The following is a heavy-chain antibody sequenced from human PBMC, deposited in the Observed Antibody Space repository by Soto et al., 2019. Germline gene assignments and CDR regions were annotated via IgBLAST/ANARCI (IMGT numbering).Heavy chain of an antibody. V-gene: IGHV1-18*04. CDR1: GYSFTSYG. CDR3: ARHRFNYYDDTVYYYFDY. CDR2: ISGHNGNT. J-gene: IGHJ4*02. Sequence: ASVKVSCKASGYSFTSYGISWVRQAPGQGPEWMGWISGHNGNTNHPQSLQGRVTMTTDTSRSTAYMELRSLRSDDTAAYYCARHRFNYYDDTVYYYFDYWGQGTLVTVSS. D-gene: IGHD3-22*01.